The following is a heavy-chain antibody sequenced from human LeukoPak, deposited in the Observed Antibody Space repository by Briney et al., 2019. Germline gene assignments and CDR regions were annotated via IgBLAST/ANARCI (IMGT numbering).Heavy chain of an antibody. J-gene: IGHJ4*02. CDR2: ISGGSGST. CDR1: GFTFSSYA. D-gene: IGHD3-22*01. V-gene: IGHV3-23*01. CDR3: AKHRFESGGYHSTD. Sequence: GGSLRLSCAASGFTFSSYAMSWVRQAPGKGLAWVSTISGGSGSTYCADSVKGRFTISRDNSRNTLYLQMNSLRDEDTAVYYCAKHRFESGGYHSTDWGQGTLVTVSS.